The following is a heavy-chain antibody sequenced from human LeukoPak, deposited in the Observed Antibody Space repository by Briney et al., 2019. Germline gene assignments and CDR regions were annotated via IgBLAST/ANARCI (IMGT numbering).Heavy chain of an antibody. Sequence: GGSLRLSCAASGFTFNDYGMSGVRHGPGKGLEGVSGINWNGGTIGYADYGRGRFTLSRDKDKNSLYLQMNSLRAEDTVLYYCARDKHYYDSSNYVWGQGTLVTVSS. CDR3: ARDKHYYDSSNYV. V-gene: IGHV3-20*04. J-gene: IGHJ4*02. CDR1: GFTFNDYG. D-gene: IGHD3-22*01. CDR2: INWNGGTI.